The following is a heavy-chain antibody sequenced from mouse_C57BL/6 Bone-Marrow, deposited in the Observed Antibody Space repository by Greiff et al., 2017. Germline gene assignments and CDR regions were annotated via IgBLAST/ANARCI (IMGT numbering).Heavy chain of an antibody. CDR2: IRSKSNNYAT. CDR3: VVWFTY. CDR1: GFSFNTYA. J-gene: IGHJ3*01. Sequence: DVMLVESGGGLVQPKGSLKLSCAASGFSFNTYAMNWVCQAPGKGLEWVARIRSKSNNYATSYADSVQDRFTIFIDDSESMLYLQMNSLKTGDTAMYYCVVWFTYWGQRTLVTVSA. V-gene: IGHV10-1*01.